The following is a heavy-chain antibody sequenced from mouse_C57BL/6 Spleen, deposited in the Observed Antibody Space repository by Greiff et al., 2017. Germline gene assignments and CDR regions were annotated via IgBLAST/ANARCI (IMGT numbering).Heavy chain of an antibody. Sequence: QQPGQGLEWIGWIYPGSGNTKYNEKFKGKATLTVDTSSSTAYMQLSSLPSEDSAVYFCARGDYGPYWYFDVWGTGTTVTVSS. V-gene: IGHV1-84*01. J-gene: IGHJ1*03. D-gene: IGHD1-1*02. CDR3: ARGDYGPYWYFDV. CDR2: IYPGSGNT.